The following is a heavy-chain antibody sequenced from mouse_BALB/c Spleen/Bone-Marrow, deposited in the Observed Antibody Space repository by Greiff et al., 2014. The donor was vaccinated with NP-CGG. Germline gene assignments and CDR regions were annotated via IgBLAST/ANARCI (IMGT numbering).Heavy chain of an antibody. CDR1: GYASSSYW. CDR3: ARVRNWADY. J-gene: IGHJ2*01. V-gene: IGHV1-80*01. CDR2: IYPGDGDT. Sequence: VQLVESGAELVRPGSSVKISCKASGYASSSYWMNWVKQRPGQGLEWIGQIYPGDGDTNYNGKFKGKATLTADKSSSTAYMQLSSLTSEDSAVYFCARVRNWADYWGQGTTLTVSS. D-gene: IGHD4-1*01.